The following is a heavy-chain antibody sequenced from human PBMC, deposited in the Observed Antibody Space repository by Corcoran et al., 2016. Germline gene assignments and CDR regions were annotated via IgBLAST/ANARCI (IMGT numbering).Heavy chain of an antibody. CDR1: GYTFTSYD. CDR2: MNPNSGNT. Sequence: QVQLVQSGAEVKKPGASVKVSCKASGYTFTSYDINWVRQATGQGLEWMGWMNPNSGNTGYAQKFQGRVTMTRTTSISTAYMELSSLRSEDQAVYYCARCPPIPTYFYDYVWGSPGDVWGQGTTVTVSS. D-gene: IGHD3-16*01. CDR3: ARCPPIPTYFYDYVWGSPGDV. V-gene: IGHV1-8*01. J-gene: IGHJ6*02.